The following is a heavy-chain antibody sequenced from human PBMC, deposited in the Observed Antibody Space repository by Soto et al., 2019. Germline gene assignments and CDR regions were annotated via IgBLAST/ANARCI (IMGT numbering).Heavy chain of an antibody. Sequence: EVQLVESGGGLVQTGGSLRLSCAASGFTFSSYWMHWVRQAPGKGVVWVSRINGDGGSTNYADSVKGRFTISRDNAKNTVYLQVDSLRAEDTAEYYCARGLYLKYGQDYWGQGTLVTVSS. CDR2: INGDGGST. D-gene: IGHD2-2*01. J-gene: IGHJ4*02. CDR3: ARGLYLKYGQDY. V-gene: IGHV3-74*01. CDR1: GFTFSSYW.